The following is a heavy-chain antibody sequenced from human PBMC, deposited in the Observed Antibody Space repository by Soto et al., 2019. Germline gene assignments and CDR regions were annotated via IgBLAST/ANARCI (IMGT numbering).Heavy chain of an antibody. CDR2: ISPHKGDT. CDR1: GYTFSSIG. V-gene: IGHV1-18*01. D-gene: IGHD3-10*01. CDR3: ATALDGSGSYFTNY. J-gene: IGHJ4*02. Sequence: ASVKVSCKTSGYTFSSIGISWVRQAPGQGLEWMGWISPHKGDTYYAQRLQGRVTMTTDTSTNTAYMELRSLRSDDTAVYFCATALDGSGSYFTNYWGPGTLVTVSS.